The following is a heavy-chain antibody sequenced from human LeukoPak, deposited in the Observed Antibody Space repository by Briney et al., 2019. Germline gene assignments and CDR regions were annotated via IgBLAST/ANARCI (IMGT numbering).Heavy chain of an antibody. V-gene: IGHV3-23*01. Sequence: GGSLRLSCAASGFTFSSYAMSWVRQAPGKGLEWVSAISGSGGITHYADSVKGRFTISRDNSKNTLYLQMNSLRAEDTAVYYCAKDPYYYDSSGYYSEYFQHWGQGTLVTVSS. J-gene: IGHJ1*01. D-gene: IGHD3-22*01. CDR2: ISGSGGIT. CDR1: GFTFSSYA. CDR3: AKDPYYYDSSGYYSEYFQH.